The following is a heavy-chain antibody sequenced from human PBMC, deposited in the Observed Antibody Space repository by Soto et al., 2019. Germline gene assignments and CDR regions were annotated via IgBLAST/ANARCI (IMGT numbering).Heavy chain of an antibody. CDR2: INPNSGGT. CDR3: ARVGIPYCSGGSCYVGWFDP. Sequence: ASVKVSCKASGYTFTGYYMHWVRQAPGQGLEWMGWINPNSGGTNYAQKFQGRVTMNRDTSISPAYMELSRLRSDDTAVYYCARVGIPYCSGGSCYVGWFDPWGQGTLVTVSS. CDR1: GYTFTGYY. D-gene: IGHD2-15*01. V-gene: IGHV1-2*02. J-gene: IGHJ5*02.